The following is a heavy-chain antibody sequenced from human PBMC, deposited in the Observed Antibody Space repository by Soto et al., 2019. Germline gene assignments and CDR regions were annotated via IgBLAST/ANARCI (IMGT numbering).Heavy chain of an antibody. V-gene: IGHV3-30-3*01. CDR2: ISYDGSNK. D-gene: IGHD3-10*01. J-gene: IGHJ5*02. Sequence: PGGSLRLSCAASGFTFSSYAMHWVRQAPGKGLEWVAVISYDGSNKYYADSVKGRFTISRDNSKNTLYLQMNSLRAEDTAVYYCARGPMVRVRSNWFDPWGQGTLVTVSS. CDR3: ARGPMVRVRSNWFDP. CDR1: GFTFSSYA.